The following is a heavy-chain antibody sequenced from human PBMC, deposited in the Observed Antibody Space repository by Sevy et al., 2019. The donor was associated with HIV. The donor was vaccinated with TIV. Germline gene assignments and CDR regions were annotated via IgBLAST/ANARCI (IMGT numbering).Heavy chain of an antibody. Sequence: GESLKISCAASGFTFSSYSMNWVRQAPGKGLEWVSSISSSSSYIYYADSVKGRFTISRDNAKNSLYLQMNSLRAEDTAVYYCARDDRPGYCSSTSCYPGPFFPEPFDPWGQGTLVTVSS. V-gene: IGHV3-21*01. CDR3: ARDDRPGYCSSTSCYPGPFFPEPFDP. J-gene: IGHJ5*02. CDR2: ISSSSSYI. D-gene: IGHD2-2*01. CDR1: GFTFSSYS.